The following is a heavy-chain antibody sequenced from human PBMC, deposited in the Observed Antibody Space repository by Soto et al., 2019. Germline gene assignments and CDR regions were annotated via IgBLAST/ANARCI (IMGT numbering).Heavy chain of an antibody. D-gene: IGHD2-15*01. J-gene: IGHJ4*02. CDR1: GFTFSTYW. Sequence: LRLSCATSGFTFSTYWMTWVRQAPGKGLQWVANINQDGSEKYYVDSVKGRVTIFRDNAKNSLYLQMNSLRAEDTAVYYCTRDKVDCSGGSCYYFDYWGQGTLVTVSS. CDR3: TRDKVDCSGGSCYYFDY. V-gene: IGHV3-7*01. CDR2: INQDGSEK.